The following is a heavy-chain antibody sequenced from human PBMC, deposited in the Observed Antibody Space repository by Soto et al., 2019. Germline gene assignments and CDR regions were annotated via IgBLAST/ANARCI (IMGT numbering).Heavy chain of an antibody. CDR1: GYTFTSYY. D-gene: IGHD5-12*01. CDR2: INPSGGST. Sequence: GASVKVSCKASGYTFTSYYMHWVRQAPGQGLEWMGIINPSGGSTSYAQKFQGRVTMTRDTSTSTVYMELSSLRSEDTAVYYCARVTRDGYNSGRYFDYWGQGTLVTVSS. V-gene: IGHV1-46*01. J-gene: IGHJ4*02. CDR3: ARVTRDGYNSGRYFDY.